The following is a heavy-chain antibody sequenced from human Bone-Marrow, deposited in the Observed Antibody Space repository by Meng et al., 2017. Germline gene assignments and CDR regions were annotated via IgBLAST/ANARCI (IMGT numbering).Heavy chain of an antibody. CDR1: GYTFTSYG. CDR3: ARPLRDYYDSSGSQLGAFDI. Sequence: ASVKVSCKASGYTFTSYGISWVRQAPGQGLEWMGWISAYNGNTNYAQKLQGRVTMTTDTSTSTAYMELRSLRSEDTAVYYCARPLRDYYDSSGSQLGAFDIWGQGTMVTVSS. V-gene: IGHV1-18*01. J-gene: IGHJ3*02. D-gene: IGHD3-22*01. CDR2: ISAYNGNT.